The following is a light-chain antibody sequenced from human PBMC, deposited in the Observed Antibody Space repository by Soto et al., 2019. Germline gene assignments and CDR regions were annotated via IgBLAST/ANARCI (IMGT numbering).Light chain of an antibody. J-gene: IGKJ2*01. CDR2: SSS. V-gene: IGKV3-15*01. CDR3: QHYTQWPRFP. CDR1: QSVGSN. Sequence: EIVMTQSPVTLSVSPGERATLSCRASQSVGSNLAWYQQKPGQAPRLLVYSSSTRATDVPARFTGSGSGTEFTLTVSSLQSEDVAVYFCQHYTQWPRFPFGQGTRLEIK.